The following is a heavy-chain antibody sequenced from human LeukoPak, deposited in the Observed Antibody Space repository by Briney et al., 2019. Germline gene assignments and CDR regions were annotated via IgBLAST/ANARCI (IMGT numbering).Heavy chain of an antibody. V-gene: IGHV3-53*01. CDR3: ARDVFGYCSGGSCYDKYFQH. D-gene: IGHD2-15*01. CDR2: IYSGGST. CDR1: GFTFSSYG. Sequence: GSLRLSCAASGFTFSSYGMHWVRQAPGKGLEWVSVIYSGGSTYYADSVKGRFTISRDNSKNTLYLQMNSLRAEDTAVYYCARDVFGYCSGGSCYDKYFQHWGQGTLVTVSS. J-gene: IGHJ1*01.